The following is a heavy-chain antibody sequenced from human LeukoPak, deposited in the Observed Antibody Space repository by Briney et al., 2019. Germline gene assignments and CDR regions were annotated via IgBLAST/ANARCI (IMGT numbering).Heavy chain of an antibody. CDR1: GFTFSNAW. V-gene: IGHV3-15*01. Sequence: GGSLRLSCTASGFTFSNAWMNWVRQAPGKGLEWVGRIKRQSNGGTTDYAAPVQGRFTISRDDSKNILFLQMNSLKTGDTAVYYCTANIVGTSPWGQGTLVTVSS. CDR2: IKRQSNGGTT. CDR3: TANIVGTSP. J-gene: IGHJ5*02. D-gene: IGHD1-26*01.